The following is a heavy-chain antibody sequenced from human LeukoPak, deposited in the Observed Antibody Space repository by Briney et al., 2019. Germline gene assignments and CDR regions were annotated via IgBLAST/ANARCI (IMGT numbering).Heavy chain of an antibody. D-gene: IGHD1-1*01. J-gene: IGHJ5*02. CDR1: GGSISSGDYY. CDR2: IYYSGST. Sequence: PSQTLSLTCTVSGGSISSGDYYWSWIRQPPGKGLEWIGYIYYSGSTYYNPSLKSRVTISVDTSKNQFSLKLSSVTAADTAVYYCARDQGYNWNWFDPWGQGTLVTASS. V-gene: IGHV4-30-4*08. CDR3: ARDQGYNWNWFDP.